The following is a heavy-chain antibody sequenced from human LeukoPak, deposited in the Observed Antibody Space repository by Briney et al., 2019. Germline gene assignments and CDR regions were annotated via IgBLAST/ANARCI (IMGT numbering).Heavy chain of an antibody. CDR3: ARIRYDSSGYLPSYFDY. V-gene: IGHV5-10-1*01. J-gene: IGHJ4*02. D-gene: IGHD3-22*01. Sequence: GESLKISCKGSGYRFTNYWISWVRQMPGKGLEWMGRIDPSDSYTNYSPSFQGHVTISADKSISTAYLQWSSLKASDTAMYYCARIRYDSSGYLPSYFDYWGQGTLVTVSS. CDR1: GYRFTNYW. CDR2: IDPSDSYT.